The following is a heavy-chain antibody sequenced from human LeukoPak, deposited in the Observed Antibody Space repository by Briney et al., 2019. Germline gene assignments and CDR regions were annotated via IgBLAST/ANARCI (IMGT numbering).Heavy chain of an antibody. D-gene: IGHD5-18*01. CDR3: ARRSGYSYGYPGYYYYMDV. CDR1: GGSISSSSYY. V-gene: IGHV4-39*01. J-gene: IGHJ6*03. Sequence: SETLSLTCTVSGGSISSSSYYWGWIRQPPGKGLEWIGSIYYSGSTYYNPSLKSRVTISVDTSKNQFSLRLSSVTAADTAVYYCARRSGYSYGYPGYYYYMDVWGKGTTVTISS. CDR2: IYYSGST.